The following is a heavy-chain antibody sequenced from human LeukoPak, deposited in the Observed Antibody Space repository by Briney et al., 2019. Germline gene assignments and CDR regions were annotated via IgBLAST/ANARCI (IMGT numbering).Heavy chain of an antibody. Sequence: PSETLSLTCTVSGGSISSSFWAWLRQPLGKGLEWIGYIYYSGRTNYNPSFQRRVTMSADRSKNQFSLELSSVTAADTAVYYCSRVTNDSTSYNVGGDNHYYYYMDVWGRGTTVTVSS. V-gene: IGHV4-59*12. CDR2: IYYSGRT. CDR1: GGSISSSF. D-gene: IGHD2-15*01. CDR3: SRVTNDSTSYNVGGDNHYYYYMDV. J-gene: IGHJ6*03.